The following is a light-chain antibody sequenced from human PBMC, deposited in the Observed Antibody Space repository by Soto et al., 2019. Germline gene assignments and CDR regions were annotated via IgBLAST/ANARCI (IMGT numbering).Light chain of an antibody. V-gene: IGLV2-14*01. CDR3: SSYTSSSTLEV. CDR2: EVT. Sequence: QSALTQPASVSGSPGQSITISCTGTSSDVGGFNYVSWYQQRPGKAPKLMIYEVTYRPSGVSNRFSGSKSGNTASLTISGLQSEDEADYYGSSYTSSSTLEVFGTGTKVTVL. CDR1: SSDVGGFNY. J-gene: IGLJ1*01.